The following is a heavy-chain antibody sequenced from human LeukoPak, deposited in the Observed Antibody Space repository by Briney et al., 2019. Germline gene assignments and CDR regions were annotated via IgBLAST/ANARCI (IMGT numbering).Heavy chain of an antibody. V-gene: IGHV3-23*01. Sequence: GGSLRLSCAASGFTFSSYAMSWVRQAPGKGLEWVSAISDSGGSTYYADSVKGRFTISRDNSKNTLYLQMNSLRAEDTAVYYCAKAPLYDILTGPAGLFDYWGQGTLVTVSS. J-gene: IGHJ4*02. CDR1: GFTFSSYA. CDR3: AKAPLYDILTGPAGLFDY. D-gene: IGHD3-9*01. CDR2: ISDSGGST.